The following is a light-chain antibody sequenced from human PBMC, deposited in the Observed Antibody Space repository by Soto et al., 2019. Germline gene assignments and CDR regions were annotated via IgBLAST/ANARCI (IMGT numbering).Light chain of an antibody. CDR2: XAY. Sequence: EIVVTQSPSTLSVSPGESATLSCRASQSLSSNFVWYKEKPGQAPRLLIXXAYXRATGIPASFSGSGSGTEFTLTISSLQSEDFAVYYCQQYNNWPPRRTFGGGTKVDIK. J-gene: IGKJ4*02. V-gene: IGKV3-15*01. CDR3: QQYNNWPPRRT. CDR1: QSLSSN.